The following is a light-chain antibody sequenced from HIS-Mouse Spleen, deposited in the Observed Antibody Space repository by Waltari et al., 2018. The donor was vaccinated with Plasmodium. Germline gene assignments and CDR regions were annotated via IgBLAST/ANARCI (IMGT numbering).Light chain of an antibody. CDR1: ALPKHY. CDR3: QSADSSGTPNWV. Sequence: SYELTQPPSVSVSPGQTARITSSGAALPKHYAYWYQQKQGQAPVLVIYKDSERPSGIPERFSGSSSGTTVTLTISGVQAEDEADYYCQSADSSGTPNWVFGGGTKLTVL. J-gene: IGLJ3*02. V-gene: IGLV3-25*03. CDR2: KDS.